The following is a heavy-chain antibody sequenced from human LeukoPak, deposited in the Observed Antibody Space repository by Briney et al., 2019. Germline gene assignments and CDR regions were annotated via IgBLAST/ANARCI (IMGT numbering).Heavy chain of an antibody. CDR2: IYYSGST. V-gene: IGHV4-59*01. CDR1: GGSISSYY. CDR3: AREGPKYFDY. J-gene: IGHJ4*02. Sequence: SETLSLTCTVSGGSISSYYCSWIRQPPGKGLEWIGYIYYSGSTNYNPSLESRVTISVDTSKNQFSLKLSSVTAADTAVYYCAREGPKYFDYWGQGTLVTVSS.